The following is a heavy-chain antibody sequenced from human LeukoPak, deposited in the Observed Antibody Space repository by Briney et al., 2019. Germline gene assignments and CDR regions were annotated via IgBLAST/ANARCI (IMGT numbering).Heavy chain of an antibody. CDR3: ARQRDGWLFDY. D-gene: IGHD5-24*01. V-gene: IGHV4-4*07. CDR1: GGSISSYY. Sequence: ASETLSLTCTVSGGSISSYYWSWIRQPAGKELEWLGRFYASRSPIYNPPLSSRVTMSLDTSKNQFSLRLNSVTAADTAVYYCARQRDGWLFDYWGQGTLVTVSS. J-gene: IGHJ4*02. CDR2: FYASRSP.